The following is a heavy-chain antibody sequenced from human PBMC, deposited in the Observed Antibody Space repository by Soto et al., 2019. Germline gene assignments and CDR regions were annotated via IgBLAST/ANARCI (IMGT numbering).Heavy chain of an antibody. CDR3: AKESLRGAYYYLYSMDV. J-gene: IGHJ6*03. CDR2: ISWNSGSI. CDR1: GFTFDDYA. V-gene: IGHV3-9*01. Sequence: EVQLVESGGGLVQPGRSLRLSCAASGFTFDDYAMHWVRQAPGKGLEWVSGISWNSGSIGYADSVKGRFTISRDNAKISLHVQIISPRAEDTALYYCAKESLRGAYYYLYSMDVWGKGTTVTVSS. D-gene: IGHD2-15*01.